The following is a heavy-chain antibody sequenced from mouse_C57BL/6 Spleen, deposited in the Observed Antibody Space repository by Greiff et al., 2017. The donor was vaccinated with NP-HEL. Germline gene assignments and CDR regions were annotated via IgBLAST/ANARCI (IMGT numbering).Heavy chain of an antibody. V-gene: IGHV5-17*01. CDR2: ISSGSSTI. J-gene: IGHJ4*01. Sequence: DVKLVESGGGLVKPGGSLKLSCAASGFTFSDYGMHWVRQAPEKGLEWVAYISSGSSTIYYADTVKGRFTISRDNAKNTLFLQMTSLRSEDTAMYYCANYYEDYYAMDYWGQGTSVTVSS. CDR1: GFTFSDYG. D-gene: IGHD2-4*01. CDR3: ANYYEDYYAMDY.